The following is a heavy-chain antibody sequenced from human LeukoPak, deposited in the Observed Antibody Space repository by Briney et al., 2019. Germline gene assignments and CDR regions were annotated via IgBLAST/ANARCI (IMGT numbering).Heavy chain of an antibody. CDR1: GYTFTSYY. V-gene: IGHV1-46*01. Sequence: ASVKVSCKASGYTFTSYYMHWVRHAPGQGLEWMGIINPSGGRTSYAQKFQGRVTMTRDTSTSTVYMELSSLRSEDTAVYYCARVSYYDSSGYLYAFDIWGKGTMVIVSS. D-gene: IGHD3-22*01. J-gene: IGHJ3*02. CDR2: INPSGGRT. CDR3: ARVSYYDSSGYLYAFDI.